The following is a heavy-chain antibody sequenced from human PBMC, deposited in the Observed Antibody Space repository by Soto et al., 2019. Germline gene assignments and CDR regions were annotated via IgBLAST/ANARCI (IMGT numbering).Heavy chain of an antibody. V-gene: IGHV4-61*08. CDR2: IYYSGST. D-gene: IGHD3-3*01. CDR3: ARGYYTTWDWFDR. CDR1: GGSVSTGVHY. Sequence: QVQLQESGPGLVKPSETLSLTCTVSVSGGSVSTGVHYWSWIRQPPGKGLEWIGYIYYSGSTNYIPYLKRRFTISVDTSKNQFALKLTSVAAADTAVYYCARGYYTTWDWFDRWRRGTLVTVSS. J-gene: IGHJ2*01.